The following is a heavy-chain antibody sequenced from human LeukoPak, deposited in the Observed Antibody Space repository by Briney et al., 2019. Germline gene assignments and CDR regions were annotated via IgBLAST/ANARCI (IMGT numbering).Heavy chain of an antibody. D-gene: IGHD6-19*01. Sequence: PGVSLRLSCAASGFTFSSYSMNWVRQAPGKGLEWVSSISSSSSYIYYADSVKGRFTISRDNAKNSLYLQMNSLRAEDTAVYYCARDGDGGYSSAFDYWGQGTLVTVSS. J-gene: IGHJ4*02. CDR1: GFTFSSYS. V-gene: IGHV3-21*01. CDR2: ISSSSSYI. CDR3: ARDGDGGYSSAFDY.